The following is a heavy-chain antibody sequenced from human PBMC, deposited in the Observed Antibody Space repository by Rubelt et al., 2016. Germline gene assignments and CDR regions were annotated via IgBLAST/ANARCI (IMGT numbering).Heavy chain of an antibody. CDR2: INANTGDP. D-gene: IGHD4/OR15-4a*01. CDR1: GYTLTTLA. V-gene: IGHV7-4-1*02. Sequence: QVQLVQSGSELKKPGASVKISCKASGYTLTTLAMNWVRQAPGQGLEWMGWINANTGDPTYAQGFTGRFVFSLDTSVNTAYLQISSLQPEATAVYFCARGHYGAWGQGTLVTVSS. J-gene: IGHJ5*02. CDR3: ARGHYGA.